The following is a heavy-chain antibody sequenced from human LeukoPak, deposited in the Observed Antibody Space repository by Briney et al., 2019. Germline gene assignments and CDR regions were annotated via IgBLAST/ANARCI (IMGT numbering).Heavy chain of an antibody. CDR1: GFTFSSYW. V-gene: IGHV3-74*01. CDR2: INTDGSST. Sequence: GGSLRLSCAASGFTFSSYWMHWVRQVPGKGLVWVSRINTDGSSTSYADSVKGRFTISRDNPKNTLYLKMNSLRAEDTAVYYCVRDLVAGTTPDYWGQGTLVTVSS. J-gene: IGHJ4*02. D-gene: IGHD6-19*01. CDR3: VRDLVAGTTPDY.